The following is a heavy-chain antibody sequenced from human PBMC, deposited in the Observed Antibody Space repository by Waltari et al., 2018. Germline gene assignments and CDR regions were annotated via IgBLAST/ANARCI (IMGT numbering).Heavy chain of an antibody. CDR2: IHSSGTT. CDR3: ARLVWFGAWIDN. CDR1: VASIKTDTYY. D-gene: IGHD3-10*01. V-gene: IGHV4-39*01. J-gene: IGHJ4*02. Sequence: QVQLQESGPGMLRPSETLSLTCTVSVASIKTDTYYWGWIRQSPGKGLECLATIHSSGTTYVPASLEPRVTISVDTFNNRFSLNLRSATAADTAVYFCARLVWFGAWIDNWGQGSLVTVSS.